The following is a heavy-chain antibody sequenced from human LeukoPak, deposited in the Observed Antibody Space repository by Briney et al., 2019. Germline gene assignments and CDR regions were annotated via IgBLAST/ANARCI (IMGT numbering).Heavy chain of an antibody. Sequence: SETLSLTCTVSGGSISSYYWSWIRQPPGKGLEWIGYVYYSGSTNYNPSLKSRITISVDTSKNQFSLKLSSVTAADTAVYYCARGIDSSGYYPGAFDIWGQGTMVTVSS. J-gene: IGHJ3*02. CDR2: VYYSGST. CDR1: GGSISSYY. D-gene: IGHD3-22*01. V-gene: IGHV4-59*08. CDR3: ARGIDSSGYYPGAFDI.